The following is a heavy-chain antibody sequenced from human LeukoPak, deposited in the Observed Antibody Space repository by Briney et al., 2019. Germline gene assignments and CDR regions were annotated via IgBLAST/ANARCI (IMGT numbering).Heavy chain of an antibody. D-gene: IGHD3/OR15-3a*01. CDR2: IIASGGTT. J-gene: IGHJ4*02. CDR3: AKAVYDFWSAYDY. V-gene: IGHV3-23*01. CDR1: GFTFSSYG. Sequence: GGSLRLSCEASGFTFSSYGMSWVRQAPGKGLEWVSGIIASGGTTYYADSGKGRFTIPRDNSKNTLYLQMNSLRADDTAIYFCAKAVYDFWSAYDYWGQGTLVTVSS.